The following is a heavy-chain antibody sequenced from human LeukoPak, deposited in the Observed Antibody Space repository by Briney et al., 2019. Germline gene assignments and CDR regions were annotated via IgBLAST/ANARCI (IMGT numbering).Heavy chain of an antibody. CDR2: INHSGST. V-gene: IGHV4-34*01. Sequence: SETLSLTCAVYGGSFSGYYWSWIRQPPGKGLEWIGEINHSGSTNYNPSLKSRVTISVDTSKNQFSLKLSSVTAADTAVYYCARRPKIAARAYYYYGMDVWGQGTTVTASS. CDR1: GGSFSGYY. J-gene: IGHJ6*02. CDR3: ARRPKIAARAYYYYGMDV. D-gene: IGHD6-6*01.